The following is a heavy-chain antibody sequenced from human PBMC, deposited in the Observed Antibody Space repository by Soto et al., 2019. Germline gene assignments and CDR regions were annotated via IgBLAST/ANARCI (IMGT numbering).Heavy chain of an antibody. V-gene: IGHV3-53*01. J-gene: IGHJ6*02. CDR1: GFTVSNNY. Sequence: EVQLVESGGGLIQPGGSLRLSCAASGFTVSNNYMSWVRQAPGKGLEWVSVIYSGGSTSSADSVRDRFTISSDNSKNTLYLQMNSLRAEDTAVYDCARERCYYGMGVWGQGTTVTGSS. CDR3: ARERCYYGMGV. CDR2: IYSGGST.